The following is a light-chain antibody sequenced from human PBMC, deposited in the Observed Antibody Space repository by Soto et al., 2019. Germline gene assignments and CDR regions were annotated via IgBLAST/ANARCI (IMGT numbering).Light chain of an antibody. Sequence: QMTQSPSTLSGYVGDRVTITCRASQTISSWLAWYQQKPGKAPNLLIYAASTLQTGVPSRFSGSGSGTDFTLTISSLQPEDFATYYCLQDYSYPRTFGQGTKVDNK. J-gene: IGKJ1*01. V-gene: IGKV1-6*01. CDR2: AAS. CDR1: QTISSW. CDR3: LQDYSYPRT.